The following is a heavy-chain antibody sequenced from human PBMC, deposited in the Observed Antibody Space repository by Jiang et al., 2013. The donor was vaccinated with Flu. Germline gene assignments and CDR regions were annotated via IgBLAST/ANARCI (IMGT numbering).Heavy chain of an antibody. D-gene: IGHD6-19*01. CDR3: ARESFSSGWSQVLDY. V-gene: IGHV4-61*02. CDR2: IYTSGST. CDR1: GGSISSGSYY. J-gene: IGHJ4*02. Sequence: PGLVKPSQTLSLTCTVSGGSISSGSYYWSWIRQPAGKGLEWIGRIYTSGSTNYNPSLKSRVTISVDTSKNQFSLKLSSVTAADTAVYYCARESFSSGWSQVLDYWGQGTLVTVSS.